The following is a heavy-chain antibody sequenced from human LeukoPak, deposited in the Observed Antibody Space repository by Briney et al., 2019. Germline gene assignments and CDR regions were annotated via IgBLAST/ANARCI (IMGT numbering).Heavy chain of an antibody. V-gene: IGHV4-34*01. CDR1: GGSFSDYY. CDR2: INHSGST. CDR3: ARVYYYDGSGYYLAY. D-gene: IGHD3-22*01. Sequence: PSETLSLTCAVYGGSFSDYYWTWIRQPPGKGLEWIGEINHSGSTNYNPSLKSRVTISVDTSKNQFSLKLTSVTAADTAVYYCARVYYYDGSGYYLAYWGQGNLVTVSS. J-gene: IGHJ4*02.